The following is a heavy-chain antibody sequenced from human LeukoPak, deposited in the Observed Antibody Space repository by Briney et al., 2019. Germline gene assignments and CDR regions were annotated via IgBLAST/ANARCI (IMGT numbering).Heavy chain of an antibody. J-gene: IGHJ4*02. Sequence: PSQTLSLTCTVSGGAISSGSYYWSWIRQPAGKGLEWIGRAHTSGSTDYNPSLKSRVTISVDTSKNQFSLKLSSVTAADTAVYYCARHLNVRGSYRLLYFDYWGQGTLVTVSS. V-gene: IGHV4-61*02. CDR2: AHTSGST. CDR1: GGAISSGSYY. CDR3: ARHLNVRGSYRLLYFDY. D-gene: IGHD3-16*02.